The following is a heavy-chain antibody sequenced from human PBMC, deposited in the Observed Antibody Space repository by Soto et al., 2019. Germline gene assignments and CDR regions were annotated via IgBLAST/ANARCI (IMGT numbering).Heavy chain of an antibody. V-gene: IGHV3-74*01. CDR3: ARGQTYYDFWSGPYYYYGMDV. J-gene: IGHJ6*02. Sequence: GGSLRLSCAASGFTFSSYWMHWVRQAPGKGLVWVSRINSDGSSTSYADSVKGRFTISRDNAKNTLYLQMNSLRAEDTAVYYCARGQTYYDFWSGPYYYYGMDVWGRGTTVTVSS. CDR2: INSDGSST. CDR1: GFTFSSYW. D-gene: IGHD3-3*01.